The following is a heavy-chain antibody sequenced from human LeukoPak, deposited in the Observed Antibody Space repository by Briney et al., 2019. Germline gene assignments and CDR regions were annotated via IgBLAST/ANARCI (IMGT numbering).Heavy chain of an antibody. J-gene: IGHJ4*02. D-gene: IGHD6-6*01. Sequence: GGSLRLSCAASGFTFSSYAMSWVRQAPGKGLEWVSAISGGGGSTYHADSAKGRFTISRDNSKNTLYLQMDSLRAEDTAVYYCANSYTSSSRTPFDCWGQGTLVTVSS. CDR1: GFTFSSYA. CDR3: ANSYTSSSRTPFDC. V-gene: IGHV3-23*01. CDR2: ISGGGGST.